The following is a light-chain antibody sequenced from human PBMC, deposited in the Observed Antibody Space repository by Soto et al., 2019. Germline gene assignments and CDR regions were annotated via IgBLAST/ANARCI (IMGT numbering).Light chain of an antibody. CDR3: LQYNSYWT. CDR1: QTISTW. Sequence: DIQMTQSPSTLSASVGARVTITCRASQTISTWLAWYQQKPGNAPKLLIYRASNLQSGVPSRFSGSGSGTEFTLTISSLQPDDFATYYCLQYNSYWTFGQGTKLDIK. CDR2: RAS. J-gene: IGKJ1*01. V-gene: IGKV1-5*03.